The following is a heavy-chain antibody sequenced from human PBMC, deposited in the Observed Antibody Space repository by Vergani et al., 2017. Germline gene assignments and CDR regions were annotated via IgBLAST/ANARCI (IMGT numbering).Heavy chain of an antibody. J-gene: IGHJ5*02. CDR1: GFSFSGYY. D-gene: IGHD6-19*01. Sequence: VQLVESGGGLIHPGGSLRLSCEGSGFSFSGYYMHWVRQAPGQGLEWMGWINPNSGGTNYAQKFQGRVTMTRDTSISTAYMELSRLRSDDTAVYYCARDQTPYSSGWYGGYNWFDPWGQGTLVTVSS. CDR3: ARDQTPYSSGWYGGYNWFDP. V-gene: IGHV1-2*02. CDR2: INPNSGGT.